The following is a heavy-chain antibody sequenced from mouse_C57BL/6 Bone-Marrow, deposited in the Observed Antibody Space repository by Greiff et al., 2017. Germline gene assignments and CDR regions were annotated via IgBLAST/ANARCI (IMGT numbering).Heavy chain of an antibody. J-gene: IGHJ1*03. CDR3: AREGITTAGGYFDV. Sequence: EVKLVESEGGLVQPGSSMKLSCTASGFTFSDYYMAWVRQVPEKGLEWVANINYDGSSTYYLDSLKSRFIISRDNAKNILYLQMSSLKSEDTATYYCAREGITTAGGYFDVWGTGTTVTVSS. CDR1: GFTFSDYY. V-gene: IGHV5-16*01. D-gene: IGHD1-2*01. CDR2: INYDGSST.